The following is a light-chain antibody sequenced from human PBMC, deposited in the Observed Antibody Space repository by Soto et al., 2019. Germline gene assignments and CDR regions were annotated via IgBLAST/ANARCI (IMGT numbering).Light chain of an antibody. Sequence: EIVLTQSPGTLSLSPGERATLSCRASQIVSSNYLAWYQQKLGQSPRLLIYGASSRATGIPDRFSGSGSGTDFTLIISRLEPEDFAVYYCQHYGSSRFTFGPGTKVDVK. J-gene: IGKJ3*01. CDR3: QHYGSSRFT. V-gene: IGKV3-20*01. CDR2: GAS. CDR1: QIVSSNY.